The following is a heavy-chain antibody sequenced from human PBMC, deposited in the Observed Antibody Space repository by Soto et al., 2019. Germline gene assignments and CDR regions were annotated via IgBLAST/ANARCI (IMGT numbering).Heavy chain of an antibody. D-gene: IGHD1-26*01. Sequence: ASVKVSCKVSGYTLTELSMHWVRQAPGKGLEWMGGFDPEDGETIYAQKFQGRVTMTRDTSTSTVYMELSSLRSEDTAVYYCARGSSGSYLNYFDYWGQGTLVTVSS. CDR3: ARGSSGSYLNYFDY. V-gene: IGHV1-24*01. J-gene: IGHJ4*02. CDR2: FDPEDGET. CDR1: GYTLTELS.